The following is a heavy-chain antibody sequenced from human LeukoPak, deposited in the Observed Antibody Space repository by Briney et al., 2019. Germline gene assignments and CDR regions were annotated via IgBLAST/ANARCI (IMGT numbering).Heavy chain of an antibody. V-gene: IGHV3-23*01. Sequence: GGSLRLSCAASGFTFSSYAMSWIRQAPGKGLEWGSYITPSGSSSDYADSVMGRFTISRDNAKNSLFLQMSSLRAEDAAVYYCARGHHWLDVWGQGTLVIVSP. CDR3: ARGHHWLDV. CDR2: ITPSGSSS. CDR1: GFTFSSYA. J-gene: IGHJ5*02.